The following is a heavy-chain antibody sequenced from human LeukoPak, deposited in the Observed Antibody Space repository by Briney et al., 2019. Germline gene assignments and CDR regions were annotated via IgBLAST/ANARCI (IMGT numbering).Heavy chain of an antibody. J-gene: IGHJ5*02. D-gene: IGHD3-10*01. Sequence: PGGSLRLSCAASGFTFSSYSMNWVRQAPGKGLEWVSSISSSSSYIYYADSVKGRFTISRDNAKNSLYLQMNSLRAEDTAVYYCARDESYRRRGVTWYNWFDPWGQGTLVTVSS. CDR1: GFTFSSYS. CDR3: ARDESYRRRGVTWYNWFDP. CDR2: ISSSSSYI. V-gene: IGHV3-21*01.